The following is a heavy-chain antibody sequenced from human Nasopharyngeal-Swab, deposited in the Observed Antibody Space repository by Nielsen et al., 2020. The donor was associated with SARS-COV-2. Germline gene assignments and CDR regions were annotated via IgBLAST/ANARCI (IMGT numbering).Heavy chain of an antibody. D-gene: IGHD3-3*01. CDR1: GFTFSNYA. CDR3: AKATYYDFWRYGMDV. Sequence: GESLKISCTASGFTFSNYAMTWVRQAPGKGLEWVSSIRVSGDTTYYADSVKGRFTISRDSSKNTLYLQMNSLRAEDTAVYYCAKATYYDFWRYGMDVWGQGTTVTVSS. J-gene: IGHJ6*02. V-gene: IGHV3-23*01. CDR2: IRVSGDTT.